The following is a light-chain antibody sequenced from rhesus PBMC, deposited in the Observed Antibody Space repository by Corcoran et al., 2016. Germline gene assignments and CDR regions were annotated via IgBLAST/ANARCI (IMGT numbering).Light chain of an antibody. J-gene: IGKJ2*01. CDR2: GSS. CDR1: PSVSSY. Sequence: QVILTQSPATLSLSPGERATLSCRASPSVSSYLAWYQQKPGQAPRLLIYGSSSRATGIPDRFSGSGSGTDLTLTISGLEPEDVGVYHCYQHSSGYSFGQGTKVEIK. V-gene: IGKV3-10*01. CDR3: YQHSSGYS.